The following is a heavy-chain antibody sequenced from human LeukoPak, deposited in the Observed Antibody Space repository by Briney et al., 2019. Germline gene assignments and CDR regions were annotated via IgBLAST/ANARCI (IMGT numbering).Heavy chain of an antibody. V-gene: IGHV3-23*01. CDR3: AKDGARYYYDSSGAIDY. CDR1: GFTFSSNA. CDR2: ISGSGGAT. J-gene: IGHJ4*02. D-gene: IGHD3-22*01. Sequence: GGSLRLSCAASGFTFSSNAMSWIRKAPGRGLEWVSAISGSGGATYYADSVKGRFTISRDNSKNTLYLQMNSLRAEDTAVYYCAKDGARYYYDSSGAIDYWGQGTLVTVSS.